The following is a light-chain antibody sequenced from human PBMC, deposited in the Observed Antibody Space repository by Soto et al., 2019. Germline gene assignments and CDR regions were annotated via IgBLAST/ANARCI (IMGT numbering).Light chain of an antibody. CDR1: SSDVGSYNL. V-gene: IGLV2-23*01. J-gene: IGLJ3*02. Sequence: QSVLTQPASVSVSPGQSITISCTGTSSDVGSYNLVSWYQQHPGKAPKLMIYEGSKRPSGVSNRFSGSKSGNTASLTISGLPAEDEADYYCCSYAGSSRVFGGGTKLTVL. CDR2: EGS. CDR3: CSYAGSSRV.